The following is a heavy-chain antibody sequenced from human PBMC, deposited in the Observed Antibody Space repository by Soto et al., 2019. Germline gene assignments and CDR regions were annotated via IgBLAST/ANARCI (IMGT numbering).Heavy chain of an antibody. J-gene: IGHJ6*03. CDR2: ISYDGSNK. V-gene: IGHV3-30*18. CDR3: AKDAQSQIQLGLRYYYYYYMDV. Sequence: PWRSLILSCAASGFTFSSYGMHWVRQAPEKGLEWVAVISYDGSNKYYADSVKGRFTISRDNSKNTLYLQMNSLRAEDTAVYYCAKDAQSQIQLGLRYYYYYYMDVWGKGTTVTVSS. D-gene: IGHD5-18*01. CDR1: GFTFSSYG.